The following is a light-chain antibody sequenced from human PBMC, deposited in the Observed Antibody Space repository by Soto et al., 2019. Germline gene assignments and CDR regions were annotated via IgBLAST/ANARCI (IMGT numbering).Light chain of an antibody. CDR2: KAS. Sequence: DIQMTQSLSTLSASVGDRVSITCRASQSISTWLAWYQQKPGKAPKLLIYKASILESGVPSRFSGSGSGTEFTLTISSLQPDDFATYYCQQYNSYSRTFGQGTKVDI. J-gene: IGKJ1*01. V-gene: IGKV1-5*03. CDR1: QSISTW. CDR3: QQYNSYSRT.